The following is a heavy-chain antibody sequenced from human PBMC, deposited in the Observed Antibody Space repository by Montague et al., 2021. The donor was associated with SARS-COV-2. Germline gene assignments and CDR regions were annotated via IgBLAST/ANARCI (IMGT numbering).Heavy chain of an antibody. CDR1: SGSIFSSGYY. D-gene: IGHD3-10*01. CDR2: IYYSGTT. J-gene: IGHJ4*02. Sequence: TLSLTCSVSSGSIFSSGYYWGWIRQPPGKGLEWIGSIYYSGTTYYNPSLQSRGTISVDTSKNHLSLRLSSVTAADTAVYFCARGMIRGVTTPFDYWGQGSQVTVSS. CDR3: ARGMIRGVTTPFDY. V-gene: IGHV4-39*02.